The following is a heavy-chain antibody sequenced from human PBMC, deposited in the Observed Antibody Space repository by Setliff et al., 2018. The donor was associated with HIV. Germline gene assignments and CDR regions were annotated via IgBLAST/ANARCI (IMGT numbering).Heavy chain of an antibody. CDR2: LNPSGST. CDR3: ARDTMVRGTRFVTDFDY. J-gene: IGHJ4*02. D-gene: IGHD3-10*01. V-gene: IGHV1-46*01. CDR1: GYTFTDYY. Sequence: ASVKVSCKASGYTFTDYYMHWVQQAPGQGLEWMGILNPSGSTVSAQKFRGRVTMTRDTSTNTVYMELSGLRSEDTAVYYCARDTMVRGTRFVTDFDYWGQGTLVTVSS.